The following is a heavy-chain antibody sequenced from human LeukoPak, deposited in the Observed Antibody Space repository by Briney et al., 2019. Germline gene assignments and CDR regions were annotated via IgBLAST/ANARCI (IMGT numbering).Heavy chain of an antibody. CDR1: GFTFSSYG. Sequence: GGSLRLSCAASGFTFSSYGMHWVRQAPGKGLEWVAVISYDGSNKYYADSVKGRFTISRDNSKNTLYLQMNSLRAEDTAVYYCARVRRVTTGTGPFDYWGQGTLVTVSS. D-gene: IGHD4-17*01. J-gene: IGHJ4*02. CDR2: ISYDGSNK. CDR3: ARVRRVTTGTGPFDY. V-gene: IGHV3-30*03.